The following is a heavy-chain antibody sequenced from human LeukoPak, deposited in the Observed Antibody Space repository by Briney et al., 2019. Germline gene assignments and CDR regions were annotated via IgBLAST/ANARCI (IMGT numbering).Heavy chain of an antibody. D-gene: IGHD4-17*01. Sequence: GGSLRLSCAASGFTFSSYGMHWVRQAPGKGLEWVAVIWYDGSNKYYADSVKGRFTISRDNSKNTLYLQMNSLRAEDTAVYYCARKLDYGDYVGYYYYGMDVWGQGTTVTVSS. V-gene: IGHV3-33*01. CDR3: ARKLDYGDYVGYYYYGMDV. CDR1: GFTFSSYG. J-gene: IGHJ6*02. CDR2: IWYDGSNK.